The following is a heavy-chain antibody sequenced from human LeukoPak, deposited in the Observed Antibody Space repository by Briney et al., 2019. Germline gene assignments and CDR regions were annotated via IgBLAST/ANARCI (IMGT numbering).Heavy chain of an antibody. CDR1: GFTFSSYA. V-gene: IGHV3-23*01. CDR2: ISASGSST. CDR3: AKSHYCGSGSYDY. D-gene: IGHD3-10*01. Sequence: GGSLRLSCAASGFTFSSYAMSWVRQAPGKGLEWVSTISASGSSTYYADSVKGRFTLSRDNSKNTLYLQMNSLRAEDTAVYYCAKSHYCGSGSYDYWGQGTLVTVSS. J-gene: IGHJ4*02.